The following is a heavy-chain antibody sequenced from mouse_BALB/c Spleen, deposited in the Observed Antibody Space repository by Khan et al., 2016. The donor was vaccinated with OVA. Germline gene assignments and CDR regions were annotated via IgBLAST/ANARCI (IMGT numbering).Heavy chain of an antibody. J-gene: IGHJ4*01. CDR1: GFSLTSYG. CDR2: IWSDGST. V-gene: IGHV2-6-1*01. Sequence: QMQLEESGPGLVAPSQSLSITCTISGFSLTSYGIHWVRQPPGKGLEWLVVIWSDGSTTYNSTLKSRLSITKDNSKSQIFLKMNSLKTDDTAMYFCARQPYYHYYALDYWGQGTSVTVSS. D-gene: IGHD2-10*01. CDR3: ARQPYYHYYALDY.